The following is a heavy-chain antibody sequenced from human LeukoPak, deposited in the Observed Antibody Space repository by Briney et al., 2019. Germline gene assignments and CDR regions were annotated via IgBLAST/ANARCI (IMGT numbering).Heavy chain of an antibody. CDR3: ARLRVWYDFWSGPSDAFDI. CDR2: INHSGST. Sequence: PSETLSLTCAVYGGSFSGYYWSWIRQPPGKGLEWIGEINHSGSTNYNPSLKSRVTISVDTSKNQCSLKLSSVTAADTAVYYCARLRVWYDFWSGPSDAFDIWGQGTTVTVSS. V-gene: IGHV4-34*01. D-gene: IGHD3-3*01. CDR1: GGSFSGYY. J-gene: IGHJ3*02.